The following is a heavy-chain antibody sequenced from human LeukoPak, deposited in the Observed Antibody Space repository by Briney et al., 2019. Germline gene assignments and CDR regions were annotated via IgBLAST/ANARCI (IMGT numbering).Heavy chain of an antibody. J-gene: IGHJ4*02. V-gene: IGHV3-64*01. CDR1: GFTFSTFT. Sequence: GGSLRLSCAASGFTFSTFTMHWVRQAPGKGLEYVSGITDNGGTRNYANSVKGRFTISRDNSKNTLYLQMGSLRPDDMAVYYCAIQIGGYVSGGQGPLVTVPS. CDR3: AIQIGGYVS. D-gene: IGHD5-12*01. CDR2: ITDNGGTR.